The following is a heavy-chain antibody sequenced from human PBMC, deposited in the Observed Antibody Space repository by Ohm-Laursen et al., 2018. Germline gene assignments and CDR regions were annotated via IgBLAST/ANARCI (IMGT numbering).Heavy chain of an antibody. V-gene: IGHV3-33*01. D-gene: IGHD3-3*01. CDR3: ARDRTVYGVGNGLDALDV. CDR2: LWYDGSNK. J-gene: IGHJ3*01. CDR1: GFNFGAHN. Sequence: SLRLSCAASGFNFGAHNMDWVRQAPGKGLEWVSLLWYDGSNKLYAESVKGRFTISRDTSKKALYLQMSALSAEDTAVYYCARDRTVYGVGNGLDALDVWGQGTMVTVSS.